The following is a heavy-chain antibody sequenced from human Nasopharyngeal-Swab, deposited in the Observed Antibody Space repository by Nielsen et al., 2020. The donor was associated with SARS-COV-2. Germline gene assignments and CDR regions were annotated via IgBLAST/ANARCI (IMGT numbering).Heavy chain of an antibody. D-gene: IGHD3-22*01. CDR3: ARAPKRGSSGYQVVY. CDR1: GFTFSSYW. Sequence: GGSLRLSCAASGFTFSSYWMSWVRQAPGKGLECVPNIKQDGIEKYYVDSVKGRFTISRDNAKNSLYLQMNSLRAEDTAVYYCARAPKRGSSGYQVVYWGQGTLVNVST. CDR2: IKQDGIEK. V-gene: IGHV3-7*03. J-gene: IGHJ4*02.